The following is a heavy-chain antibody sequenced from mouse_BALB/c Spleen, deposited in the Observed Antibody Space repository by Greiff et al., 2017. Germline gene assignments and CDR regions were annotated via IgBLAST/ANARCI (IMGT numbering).Heavy chain of an antibody. CDR3: ARGDYDYGFAY. V-gene: IGHV1S29*02. Sequence: EVQLLESGPELVKPGASVKISCKASGYTFTDYNMHWVKQSHGKSLEWIGYIYPYNGGTGYNQKFKSKATLTVDNSSSTAYMELRSLTSEDSAVYYCARGDYDYGFAYWGQGTLVTVSA. J-gene: IGHJ3*01. CDR2: IYPYNGGT. CDR1: GYTFTDYN. D-gene: IGHD2-4*01.